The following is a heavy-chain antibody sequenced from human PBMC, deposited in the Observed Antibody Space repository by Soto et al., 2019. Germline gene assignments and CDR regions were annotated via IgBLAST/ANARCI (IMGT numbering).Heavy chain of an antibody. J-gene: IGHJ3*02. CDR2: IYYSGST. CDR3: ARTPPDCTNGVCYTGRGFAFDI. CDR1: GGSISSGGYY. Sequence: LSLTCTVSGGSISSGGYYWSWIRQHPGKGLEWIGYIYYSGSTYYNPSLKSRVTISVDTSKNQFSLKLSSVTAADTAVYYCARTPPDCTNGVCYTGRGFAFDIWGQGTMVTVSS. D-gene: IGHD2-8*01. V-gene: IGHV4-31*03.